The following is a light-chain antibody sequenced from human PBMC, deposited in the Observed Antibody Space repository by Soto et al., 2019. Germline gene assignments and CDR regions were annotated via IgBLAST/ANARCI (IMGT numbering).Light chain of an antibody. CDR3: MQAHQTPYT. J-gene: IGKJ2*01. Sequence: DIVMTQSPLSLPVTPGEPASISCRSSQSLLQTNGYNYLDWYVQKPGQSPQLLIYLASSRASGVPDRFRGSRSGTAFTLEISRVEAEDVGVYYCMQAHQTPYTFGQGIKLEIK. V-gene: IGKV2-28*01. CDR2: LAS. CDR1: QSLLQTNGYNY.